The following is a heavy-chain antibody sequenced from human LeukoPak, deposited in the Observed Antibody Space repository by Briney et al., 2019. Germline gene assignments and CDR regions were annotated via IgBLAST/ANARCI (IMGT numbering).Heavy chain of an antibody. D-gene: IGHD5-12*01. V-gene: IGHV3-48*01. CDR1: GFTFSSYA. J-gene: IGHJ4*01. CDR3: ARDQGGYSGHGDY. CDR2: ISSSGGTV. Sequence: GGSLRLSCAASGFTFSSYAMSWVRQAPGKGLEWLSYISSSGGTVKYADSVKGRFTISRDRVKNALYLQMNSLRVDDTAVYYFARDQGGYSGHGDYWGNGTKVTVSS.